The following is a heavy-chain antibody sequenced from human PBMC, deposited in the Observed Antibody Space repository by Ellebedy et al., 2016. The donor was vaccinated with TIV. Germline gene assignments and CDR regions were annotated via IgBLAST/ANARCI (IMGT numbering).Heavy chain of an antibody. D-gene: IGHD2-15*01. J-gene: IGHJ5*02. CDR2: INHSGST. CDR1: GGSFSGYY. V-gene: IGHV4-34*01. Sequence: SETLSLTXAVYGGSFSGYYWSWIRQPPGKGLEWIGEINHSGSTNYNPSLKSRVTISVDTSKNQFSLKLSSVTAADTAVYYCARGLDIVVVAARWNWFDPWGQGTLVTVSS. CDR3: ARGLDIVVVAARWNWFDP.